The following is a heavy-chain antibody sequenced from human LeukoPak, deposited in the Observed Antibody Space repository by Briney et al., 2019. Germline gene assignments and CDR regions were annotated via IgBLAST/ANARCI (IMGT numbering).Heavy chain of an antibody. CDR1: GFTFSTYG. V-gene: IGHV3-30*18. CDR2: ISFDGSNT. J-gene: IGHJ4*02. CDR3: AKGHNYAGSGYYYFDH. D-gene: IGHD3-22*01. Sequence: GGSLRLSCAASGFTFSTYGMHWVRQAPGKGLEWVAVISFDGSNTYYADSVKGRFTMSRDNSKNTLYLQMNSLRAEDTAVYYCAKGHNYAGSGYYYFDHWGQGTLVTVSS.